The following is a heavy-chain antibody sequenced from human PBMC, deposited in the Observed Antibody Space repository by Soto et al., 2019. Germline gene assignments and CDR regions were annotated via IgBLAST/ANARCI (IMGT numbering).Heavy chain of an antibody. V-gene: IGHV3-23*01. Sequence: EVLLLESGGGLVQSGGSLRLSCAASGFIFTNYAMSWVRQAPGKGLEWVSAISGSGDNTYYADSVRGRFTISRDNSKSVVFLQMISLTAEDSAVYFCASEGGDFWSGYGGRGQGTLVTVSP. D-gene: IGHD3-3*01. CDR2: ISGSGDNT. CDR3: ASEGGDFWSGYGG. CDR1: GFIFTNYA. J-gene: IGHJ4*02.